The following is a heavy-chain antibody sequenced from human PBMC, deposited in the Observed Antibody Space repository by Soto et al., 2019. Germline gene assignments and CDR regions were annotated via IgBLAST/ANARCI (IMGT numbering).Heavy chain of an antibody. V-gene: IGHV4-59*08. D-gene: IGHD7-27*01. CDR3: AKNWNWGSLVH. CDR2: IYYGGST. J-gene: IGHJ4*02. CDR1: GDSISTDY. Sequence: SETLSLTCTVSGDSISTDYWSWIRQSPGKGLEWIGFIYYGGSTNYNPSLKSRVTISVDMPKNQFSLKLSSLTAADTAVYYCAKNWNWGSLVHWGQGTLVTVSS.